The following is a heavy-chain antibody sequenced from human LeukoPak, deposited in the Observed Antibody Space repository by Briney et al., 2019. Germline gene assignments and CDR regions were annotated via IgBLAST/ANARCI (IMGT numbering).Heavy chain of an antibody. CDR3: GTSRWSGVVDS. CDR2: TSWNSGNI. CDR1: GFTLDDYA. Sequence: SGGSLRLSCAASGFTLDDYAMHWVRQAPGKGLEWVSGTSWNSGNIGYADSVKGRFTISRHNAKSTAYLQLNSLRAEDTAVYYCGTSRWSGVVDSWGQGTLVTVSS. V-gene: IGHV3-9*01. D-gene: IGHD3-3*01. J-gene: IGHJ5*01.